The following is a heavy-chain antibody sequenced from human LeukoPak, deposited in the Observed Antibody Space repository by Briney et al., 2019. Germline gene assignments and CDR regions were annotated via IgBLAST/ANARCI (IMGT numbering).Heavy chain of an antibody. Sequence: ASVKDSCKASGYTFTSYGISWVRQAPGQGLEWMGWISAYNGNTNYAQKLQGRVTMTTDTSTSTAYMELRSLRSDDTAVYYCARAYDSSGYYYPYYFDYWGQGTLVTVSS. J-gene: IGHJ4*02. D-gene: IGHD3-22*01. CDR3: ARAYDSSGYYYPYYFDY. V-gene: IGHV1-18*01. CDR2: ISAYNGNT. CDR1: GYTFTSYG.